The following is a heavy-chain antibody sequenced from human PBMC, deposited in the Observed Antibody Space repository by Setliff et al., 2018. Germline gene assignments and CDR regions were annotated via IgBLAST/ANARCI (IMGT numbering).Heavy chain of an antibody. Sequence: GGSLRLSCGASGFTFSDAWMSWVRQAPGKGLEWVGFIRSKAYGGTTEYAASVKGRFTISRDDSKSIAYLQMNSLKTEDTAVYYCTREASVDFWSGYPYYYYMDVWGKGTTVTVSS. CDR3: TREASVDFWSGYPYYYYMDV. D-gene: IGHD3-3*01. J-gene: IGHJ6*03. V-gene: IGHV3-49*04. CDR2: IRSKAYGGTT. CDR1: GFTFSDAW.